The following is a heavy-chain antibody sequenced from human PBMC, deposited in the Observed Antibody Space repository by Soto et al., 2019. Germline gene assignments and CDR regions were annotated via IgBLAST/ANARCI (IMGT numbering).Heavy chain of an antibody. D-gene: IGHD6-13*01. CDR1: GESVGRGTNY. Sequence: QVQLQESGPGLMKPSGTLSLICSVSGESVGRGTNYWSWVRRAPGRGLEWIGYIFDAATAIYNPSFESRVSISLDAAKNQVSLKLTSVTAADTAIYYCARDRRGRADGFIYYYGMEVWGQGTSVTVSS. J-gene: IGHJ6*02. CDR3: ARDRRGRADGFIYYYGMEV. CDR2: IFDAATA. V-gene: IGHV4-61*01.